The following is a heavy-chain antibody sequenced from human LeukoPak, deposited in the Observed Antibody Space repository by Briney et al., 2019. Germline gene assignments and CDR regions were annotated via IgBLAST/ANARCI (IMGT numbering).Heavy chain of an antibody. Sequence: GGSLRLSCAASGFTFSSYWMHWVRQAPGKGLVWVSRINSDGNSTTYADSVKGRFTISRDNAKNTLYLQMNSLRAEDTAVYYCARLSRDGDAFDLWGQGTVVTVSS. V-gene: IGHV3-74*01. D-gene: IGHD3-16*02. CDR2: INSDGNST. J-gene: IGHJ3*01. CDR3: ARLSRDGDAFDL. CDR1: GFTFSSYW.